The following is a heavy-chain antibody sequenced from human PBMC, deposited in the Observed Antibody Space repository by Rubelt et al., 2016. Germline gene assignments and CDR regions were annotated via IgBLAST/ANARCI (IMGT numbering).Heavy chain of an antibody. D-gene: IGHD1-7*01. V-gene: IGHV1-46*01. CDR1: GYTFTSYY. CDR2: INPSGGST. Sequence: QVQLVQSGAEVKKPGASVKVSCKASGYTFTSYYMHWVRQAPGQGLEWMGIINPSGGSTSYAQKFQGRVTMTRDTSTSTGYMELSSLRSEDTAVYYCARATNWNYAFDIWGQGTMVTVSS. J-gene: IGHJ3*02. CDR3: ARATNWNYAFDI.